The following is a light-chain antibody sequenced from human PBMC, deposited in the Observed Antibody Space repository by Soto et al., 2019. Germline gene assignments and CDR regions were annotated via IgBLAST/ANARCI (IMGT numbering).Light chain of an antibody. CDR3: QQYSSLWT. Sequence: SVLTQTPGTLSLFPGERATLSCRASQLVSSNLAWYQQKPGQAPRLLIYGASSRATGIPDRFSGSGSGTDFTLSISRLEPEDFAVYYCQQYSSLWTFGQGTKVDI. CDR1: QLVSSN. V-gene: IGKV3-20*01. J-gene: IGKJ1*01. CDR2: GAS.